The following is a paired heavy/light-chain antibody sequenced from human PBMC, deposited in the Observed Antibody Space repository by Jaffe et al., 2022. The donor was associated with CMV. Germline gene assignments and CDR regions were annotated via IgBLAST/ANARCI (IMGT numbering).Light chain of an antibody. J-gene: IGKJ3*01. CDR2: SAS. CDR3: QQSYTSPHT. CDR1: QNIGSS. Sequence: DIQMTQSPSSLSASIGDRVIITCRASQNIGSSLNWYQQKPGNAPQLLIYSASTLQSGVPSRFSGGGSGTDFTLTVGSVFPEDFATYYCQQSYTSPHTFGPGTKVDIK. V-gene: IGKV1-39*01.
Heavy chain of an antibody. D-gene: IGHD3-9*01. CDR1: GFTFPDYH. CDR3: AREEYDYDVFRRTPHKLSFFDF. J-gene: IGHJ4*02. V-gene: IGHV3-11*06. Sequence: QVHLVQSGGVLVPPGGSLSLSCEVSGFTFPDYHMHWIRQAPGKGLEWIASISGGGTYTNYADSVQGRCSISRDNAKDSLYLHMNSLTPEDTALYYCAREEYDYDVFRRTPHKLSFFDFWGQGTLVAVSS. CDR2: ISGGGTYT.